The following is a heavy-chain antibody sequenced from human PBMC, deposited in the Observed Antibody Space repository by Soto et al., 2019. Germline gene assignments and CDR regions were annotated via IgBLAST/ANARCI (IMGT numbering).Heavy chain of an antibody. CDR3: AREKWGSGCRWLYP. Sequence: ASVKVSCKASGYTYISYSMHWVRQAPGQRLEWMGWINVGNGNTKYSQNFQGRVTINQDTSASTAYMELSSLTSEDTAVYYCAREKWGSGCRWLYPSGQRTLVTVSS. CDR2: INVGNGNT. CDR1: GYTYISYS. V-gene: IGHV1-3*01. D-gene: IGHD6-19*01. J-gene: IGHJ5*02.